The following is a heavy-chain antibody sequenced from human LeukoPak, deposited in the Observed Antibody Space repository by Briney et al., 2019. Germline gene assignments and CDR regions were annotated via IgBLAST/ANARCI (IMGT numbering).Heavy chain of an antibody. Sequence: ASETLSLTCTVSGGSISSSSYYWGWIRQPPGKGLEWIGSIYYSGSTYYNPSLKSRVTISVDTSKNQFSLKLSSVTAADTAVYYCARGKAAAGTGHWFDPWGQGTLVTVSS. D-gene: IGHD6-13*01. CDR1: GGSISSSSYY. CDR3: ARGKAAAGTGHWFDP. J-gene: IGHJ5*02. CDR2: IYYSGST. V-gene: IGHV4-39*01.